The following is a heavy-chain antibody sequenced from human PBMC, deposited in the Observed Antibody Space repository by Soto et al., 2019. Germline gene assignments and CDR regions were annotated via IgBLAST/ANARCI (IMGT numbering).Heavy chain of an antibody. D-gene: IGHD1-1*01. Sequence: QVQLVQSRAEVREPGSSVKVSCKASGGTFSTDAISWVRQAPAQGLEWMGGIIPMFGPANYAREFQGRVTITADESTSTTYLELSSLRSEDTAVYYCAGVRITVTTEGWFDPWGQGTLVTVSS. CDR1: GGTFSTDA. CDR2: IIPMFGPA. CDR3: AGVRITVTTEGWFDP. V-gene: IGHV1-69*01. J-gene: IGHJ5*02.